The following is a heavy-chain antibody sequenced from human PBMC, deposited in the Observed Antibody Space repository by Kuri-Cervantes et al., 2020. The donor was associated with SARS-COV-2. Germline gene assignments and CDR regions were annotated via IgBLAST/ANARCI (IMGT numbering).Heavy chain of an antibody. D-gene: IGHD4/OR15-4a*01. Sequence: GGSLRLSCAASGFTLRNYWMHWVRQAPGKGLVWVARVNPEAEGSKTNYAGSVMGRFTISRDNSKNTLYLQMNSLRAEDTAVYYCATSKRDYDYYGMDVWGQGTTVT. V-gene: IGHV3-74*01. J-gene: IGHJ6*01. CDR3: ATSKRDYDYYGMDV. CDR1: GFTLRNYW. CDR2: VNPEAEGSKT.